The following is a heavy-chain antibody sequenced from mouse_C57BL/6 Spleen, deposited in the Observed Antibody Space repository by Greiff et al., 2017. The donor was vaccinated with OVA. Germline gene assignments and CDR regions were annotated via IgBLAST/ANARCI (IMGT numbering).Heavy chain of an antibody. Sequence: EVQLQQSGPELVKPGASVKISCKASGYTFTDYYMNWVKQSHGKSLEWIGDINPNNGGTSYNQKFKGKATLTVDKSSSTAYMELRSLTSEDSAVYYSERYDGYDGYFDVGGTGTTVTVSS. D-gene: IGHD2-2*01. CDR2: INPNNGGT. CDR1: GYTFTDYY. CDR3: ERYDGYDGYFDV. V-gene: IGHV1-26*01. J-gene: IGHJ1*03.